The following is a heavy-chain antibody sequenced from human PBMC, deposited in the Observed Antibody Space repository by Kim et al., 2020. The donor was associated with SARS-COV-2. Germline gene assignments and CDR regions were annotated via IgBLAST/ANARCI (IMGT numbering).Heavy chain of an antibody. CDR3: AKDQGPRRVHYFDY. V-gene: IGHV3-23*01. J-gene: IGHJ4*02. D-gene: IGHD3-3*01. CDR1: GFTFSGYA. CDR2: ISAGGGST. Sequence: GGSLRLSCAASGFTFSGYAMSWVRQAPGKGLEWVSAISAGGGSTYYADSVKGRFTISRDNSKNTLYLQMNSLRAEDTAVYYCAKDQGPRRVHYFDYWGQGTLVTVSS.